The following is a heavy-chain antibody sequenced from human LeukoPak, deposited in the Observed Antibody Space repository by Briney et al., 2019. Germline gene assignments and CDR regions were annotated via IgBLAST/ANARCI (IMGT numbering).Heavy chain of an antibody. CDR2: IRYDGSNK. Sequence: GGSLRLSCAASGFTFSSYGMHWFRQAPAKGLEWVAFIRYDGSNKYYADSVKGRFTISRDNSKNTLYLQMNSLRAEDTAVYYCAKEEVQWELRFDYWGQGTLVTVSS. D-gene: IGHD1-26*01. CDR1: GFTFSSYG. CDR3: AKEEVQWELRFDY. J-gene: IGHJ4*02. V-gene: IGHV3-30*02.